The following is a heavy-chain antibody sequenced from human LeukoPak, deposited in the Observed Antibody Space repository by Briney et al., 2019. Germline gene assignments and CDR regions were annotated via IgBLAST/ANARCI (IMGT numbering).Heavy chain of an antibody. CDR1: GFTFSSYS. CDR2: ISSSSSYI. Sequence: PGGSLRFSCAASGFTFSSYSMTWVRQAPGKGLEWVSSISSSSSYIYYADSVKGRFTISRDNAMNSLYLQMNSLRAEDTAVYYCARDLGIAVAGHNWFDPWGQGTLVTVSS. D-gene: IGHD6-19*01. V-gene: IGHV3-21*01. J-gene: IGHJ5*02. CDR3: ARDLGIAVAGHNWFDP.